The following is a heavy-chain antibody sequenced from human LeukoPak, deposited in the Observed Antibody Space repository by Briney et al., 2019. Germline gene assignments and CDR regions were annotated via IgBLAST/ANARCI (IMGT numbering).Heavy chain of an antibody. CDR3: ARGPPLVYGSGSYYSFDY. J-gene: IGHJ4*02. V-gene: IGHV5-51*01. Sequence: GESLKISCKGSGYIFTNYWIAWVRQMPGKGLEWMGIIYPGDSDTRYSPSFQGQVTISADKSISTAYLQWSSLKASDTAMYYCARGPPLVYGSGSYYSFDYWGQGTLVTVSS. D-gene: IGHD3-10*01. CDR1: GYIFTNYW. CDR2: IYPGDSDT.